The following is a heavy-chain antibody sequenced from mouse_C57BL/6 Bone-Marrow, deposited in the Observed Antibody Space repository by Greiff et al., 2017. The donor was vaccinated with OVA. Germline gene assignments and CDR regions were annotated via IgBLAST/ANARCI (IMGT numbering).Heavy chain of an antibody. CDR1: GYTFTDYY. CDR2: IYPGRGNN. Sequence: VQLQQSGAELVRPGASVKLSCKASGYTFTDYYINWVKQRPGQGLEWIARIYPGRGNNYYNKQVKGKATLTAETSSRTAYMQLSCLTSEDSAVYFCARWRGNYDRYAMAYWGQGTSVTVSS. D-gene: IGHD2-1*01. V-gene: IGHV1-76*01. CDR3: ARWRGNYDRYAMAY. J-gene: IGHJ4*01.